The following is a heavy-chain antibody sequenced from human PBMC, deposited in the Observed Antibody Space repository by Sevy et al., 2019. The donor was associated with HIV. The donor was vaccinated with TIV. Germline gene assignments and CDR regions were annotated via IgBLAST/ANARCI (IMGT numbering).Heavy chain of an antibody. J-gene: IGHJ6*02. D-gene: IGHD2-15*01. CDR2: IIPIFGTA. V-gene: IGHV1-69*13. Sequence: ASVKVSCKASGGTFSSYAISWVRQAPGQGLEWMGGIIPIFGTANYAQKFQGRVTITADESTSTAYMELSSLRSEDTAVYYCAGVGGGYCSGGSCYSGYYYYGMDVWGQGTTVTVSS. CDR3: AGVGGGYCSGGSCYSGYYYYGMDV. CDR1: GGTFSSYA.